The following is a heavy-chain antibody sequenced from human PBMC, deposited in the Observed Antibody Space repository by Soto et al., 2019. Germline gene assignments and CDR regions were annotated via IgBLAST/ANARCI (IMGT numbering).Heavy chain of an antibody. V-gene: IGHV4-30-4*01. D-gene: IGHD2-15*01. CDR2: ISHSGST. CDR1: GGSMSAGNYF. Sequence: QIQLQESGPGLVKPSQTLSLTCTVSGGSMSAGNYFWSWIRQHPGKGLEWIGYISHSGSTYYNPSLQSRLTMSVDTSSNQFSLSLNSVTAADTAVYFCARESGGAWLSDYWGLGTLVTV. J-gene: IGHJ4*02. CDR3: ARESGGAWLSDY.